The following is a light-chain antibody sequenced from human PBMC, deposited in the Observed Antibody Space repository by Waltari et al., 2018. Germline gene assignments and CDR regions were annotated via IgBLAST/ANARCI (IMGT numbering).Light chain of an antibody. Sequence: QSALTQPASVSGPPGHSITISCTRTSSHVGNYKPVSWYQQHPVKAPKLMIYAVSKRPSGVSDRFSGSKSGDMASLTISGRQPEDEAEYFCSSYAGSSKGVFGGGTKVTVL. CDR2: AVS. CDR1: SSHVGNYKP. CDR3: SSYAGSSKGV. J-gene: IGLJ2*01. V-gene: IGLV2-23*02.